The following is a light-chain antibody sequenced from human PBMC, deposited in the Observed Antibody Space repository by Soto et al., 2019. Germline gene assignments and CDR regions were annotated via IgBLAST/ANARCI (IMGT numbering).Light chain of an antibody. J-gene: IGKJ4*01. Sequence: EIVLTQSPATLSLSPGERATLSCRASQSVSSYLAWYQQKPGQAPRLLIYDASNRATGIPARFSCSGSGTDFTLTISSLEPEDFAIYYCQQRSNSPPVTFGGGTKVEI. CDR2: DAS. V-gene: IGKV3-11*01. CDR3: QQRSNSPPVT. CDR1: QSVSSY.